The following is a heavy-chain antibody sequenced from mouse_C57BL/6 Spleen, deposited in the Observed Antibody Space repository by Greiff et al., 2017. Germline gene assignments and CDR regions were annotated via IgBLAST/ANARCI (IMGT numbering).Heavy chain of an antibody. CDR1: GFNIKDYY. D-gene: IGHD1-1*02. CDR3: ARWWFPYAMDY. CDR2: IDPEDGET. J-gene: IGHJ4*01. V-gene: IGHV14-2*01. Sequence: EVKLQESGAELVKPGASVKLSCTASGFNIKDYYMHWVKQRTEQGLEWIGRIDPEDGETKYAPKFKGKATITADTSANTAYLQLSSLTSEDTAVYYCARWWFPYAMDYWGQGTSVTVSS.